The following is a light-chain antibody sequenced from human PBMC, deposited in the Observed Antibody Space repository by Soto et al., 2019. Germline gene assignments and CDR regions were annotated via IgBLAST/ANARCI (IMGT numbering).Light chain of an antibody. Sequence: DIQLTQSPSFLSASVGDRVTITCRASQGISSYLAWYQQKPGKAPKVLIYAASTLQSGVPSRFSGSGSGTEFTLTISSLQPEDCATYYCQQLNTDPRTFGGGTKVEIK. CDR3: QQLNTDPRT. V-gene: IGKV1-9*01. J-gene: IGKJ4*01. CDR1: QGISSY. CDR2: AAS.